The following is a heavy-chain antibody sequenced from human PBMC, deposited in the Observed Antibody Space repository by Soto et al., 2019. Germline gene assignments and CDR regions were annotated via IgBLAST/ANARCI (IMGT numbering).Heavy chain of an antibody. CDR1: GYTFNTYF. Sequence: HVQLVQSGGELKKPGASVKVSCNTSGYTFNTYFITWVRQAPGQGLEWMGWISPHNGNTNYAEKFQGRVTMTADTITKTAYMELRYLRIDDTAVYYCARDTGNSFDYWGQRTPVTVSS. V-gene: IGHV1-18*01. CDR2: ISPHNGNT. J-gene: IGHJ4*02. CDR3: ARDTGNSFDY.